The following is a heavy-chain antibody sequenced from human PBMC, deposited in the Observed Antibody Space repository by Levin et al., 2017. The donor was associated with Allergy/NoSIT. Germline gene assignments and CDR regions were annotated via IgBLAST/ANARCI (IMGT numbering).Heavy chain of an antibody. CDR2: ISYDGSYK. CDR3: ARANGDYVLSGIDY. J-gene: IGHJ4*02. CDR1: GFSFSSYA. Sequence: GGSLRLSCAASGFSFSSYAMHWVRQAPGKGLEWVAVISYDGSYKYCADSVKGRFTISRDNSKNTLYLQMNSLRAEDTAVYYCARANGDYVLSGIDYWGQGTLVTVSS. V-gene: IGHV3-30*04. D-gene: IGHD4-17*01.